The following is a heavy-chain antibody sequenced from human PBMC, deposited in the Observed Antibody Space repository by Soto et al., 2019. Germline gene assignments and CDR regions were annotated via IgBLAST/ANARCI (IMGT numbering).Heavy chain of an antibody. Sequence: EVQLLGSGGGLVQPGGSLRLSCAASGFTFSNYAMTWVRQGPGKGLEWVSGISGSGGRSYYADSVKGRFTISRDNSKSRLYLQMNSLGAEDTAVYYCAKAYFVWSSEQPYYFDYWGQGTLVTVSS. CDR3: AKAYFVWSSEQPYYFDY. J-gene: IGHJ4*02. CDR1: GFTFSNYA. V-gene: IGHV3-23*01. D-gene: IGHD3-16*01. CDR2: ISGSGGRS.